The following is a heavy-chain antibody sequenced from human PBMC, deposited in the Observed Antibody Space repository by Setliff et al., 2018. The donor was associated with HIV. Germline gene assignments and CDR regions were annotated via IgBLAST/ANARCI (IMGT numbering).Heavy chain of an antibody. J-gene: IGHJ3*02. CDR3: ARPMEIGRHPVAGQRDAFDI. V-gene: IGHV3-74*03. Sequence: GSLRLSCAASGFTFSSYWMHWVRQVPGKGLVWVSSINSDGSRTTYADSVKGRFTISRDNAKNILYVQMNSVRAEDTAVYYCARPMEIGRHPVAGQRDAFDIWGQGTMVTVSS. CDR2: INSDGSRT. D-gene: IGHD6-19*01. CDR1: GFTFSSYW.